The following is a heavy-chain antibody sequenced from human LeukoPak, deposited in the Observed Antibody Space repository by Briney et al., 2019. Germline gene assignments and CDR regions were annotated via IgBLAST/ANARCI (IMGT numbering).Heavy chain of an antibody. Sequence: NPSETLSLTCTVSGGSISSNYCSWIRQSPGKGLEWVGYIYYRGSTDYNPSLKSRVTISVDTSKNQFSLKLSSVTAADTAVYYCARQNYDEVNYYYYGLDVWGQGTTVTVSS. J-gene: IGHJ6*02. CDR1: GGSISSNY. D-gene: IGHD3-3*01. CDR3: ARQNYDEVNYYYYGLDV. CDR2: IYYRGST. V-gene: IGHV4-59*08.